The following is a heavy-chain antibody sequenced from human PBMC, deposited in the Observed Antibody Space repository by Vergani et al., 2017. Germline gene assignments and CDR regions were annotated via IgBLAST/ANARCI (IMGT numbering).Heavy chain of an antibody. CDR1: GGSIRSTFYY. D-gene: IGHD6-13*01. Sequence: QLQLQESDPGLVKPSETLSLTCTVPGGSIRSTFYYWGWIRQPPGKGLEWIGTIYYSGSTYYNPSLKSRVTISVDTSKNQFSLKLNSVTAADTAVYYCARHKEQLVPGNYYYYYYMGVWGKGTTVTVSS. CDR3: ARHKEQLVPGNYYYYYYMGV. V-gene: IGHV4-39*01. J-gene: IGHJ6*03. CDR2: IYYSGST.